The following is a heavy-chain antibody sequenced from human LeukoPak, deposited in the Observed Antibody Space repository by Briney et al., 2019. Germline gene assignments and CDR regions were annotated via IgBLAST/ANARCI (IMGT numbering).Heavy chain of an antibody. J-gene: IGHJ4*02. CDR3: ARHWGVVTAIPQQFDY. CDR2: IYPGDSDT. Sequence: GESLKVSCKGSGYSFTTYWIGWLRQMPGKGLEWMGIIYPGDSDTRYSPSFQGQVTISADKSISTAYLQWSSLKASDTAMYYCARHWGVVTAIPQQFDYWGQGTLVTVSS. V-gene: IGHV5-51*01. D-gene: IGHD2-21*02. CDR1: GYSFTTYW.